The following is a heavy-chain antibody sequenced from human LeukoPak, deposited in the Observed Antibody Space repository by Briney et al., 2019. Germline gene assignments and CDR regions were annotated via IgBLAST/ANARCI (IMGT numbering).Heavy chain of an antibody. CDR1: GYSISSGYD. CDR2: IYRSGST. CDR3: ARGDCSSTICYSPMDV. J-gene: IGHJ6*03. V-gene: IGHV4-38-2*02. D-gene: IGHD2-2*01. Sequence: PSETLSLTCTVSGYSISSGYDWVWIRQPPGKGLEWIGSIYRSGSTNYNPSLKSRVTISVDTSKNQFSLKVNSVTAADTAVYYCARGDCSSTICYSPMDVWGKGTTVTVSS.